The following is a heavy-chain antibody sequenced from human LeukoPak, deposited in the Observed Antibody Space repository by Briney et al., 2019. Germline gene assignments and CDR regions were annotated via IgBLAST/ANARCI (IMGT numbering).Heavy chain of an antibody. CDR3: ARGTSTGYSSSWPPPNWFDP. CDR1: GYTFTGYY. Sequence: ASVKVSCKASGYTFTGYYMHWVRLAPGEGLEWLGWINPNSGGTNYAQKFQGRVTMTRDTSISTVYMELSSLRSEDTAVYYCARGTSTGYSSSWPPPNWFDPWGQGTLVTVSS. D-gene: IGHD6-13*01. J-gene: IGHJ5*02. CDR2: INPNSGGT. V-gene: IGHV1-2*02.